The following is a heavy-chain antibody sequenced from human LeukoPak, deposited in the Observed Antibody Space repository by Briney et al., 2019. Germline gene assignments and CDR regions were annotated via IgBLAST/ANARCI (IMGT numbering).Heavy chain of an antibody. CDR2: IFYSGTT. Sequence: SETLSLTCTVSGGSISSYYWSWIRRPPGKGLEWIGYIFYSGTTNYNPSLKSRVTISVDTSQNQFSLKLSSVTAADTAVYYCARGGTVVNGFDYWGLGTLVTVSS. CDR1: GGSISSYY. J-gene: IGHJ4*02. CDR3: ARGGTVVNGFDY. V-gene: IGHV4-59*01. D-gene: IGHD4-23*01.